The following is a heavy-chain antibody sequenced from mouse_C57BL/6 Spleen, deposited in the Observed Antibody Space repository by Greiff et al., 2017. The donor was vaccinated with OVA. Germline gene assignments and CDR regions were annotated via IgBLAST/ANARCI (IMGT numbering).Heavy chain of an antibody. CDR3: TGCGNYDGYFDY. J-gene: IGHJ2*01. CDR1: GYTFTDYE. CDR2: IDPETGGT. V-gene: IGHV1-15*01. D-gene: IGHD2-1*01. Sequence: QVQLQQSGAELVRPGASVTLSCKASGYTFTDYEMHWVKQTPVHGLEWIGAIDPETGGTAYNQKFKGKAILTADKSSSTAYMELRSLTSEDSAVDYCTGCGNYDGYFDYWGQGTTLTVSS.